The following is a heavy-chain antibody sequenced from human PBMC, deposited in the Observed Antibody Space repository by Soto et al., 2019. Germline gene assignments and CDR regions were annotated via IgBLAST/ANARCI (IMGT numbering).Heavy chain of an antibody. J-gene: IGHJ5*01. Sequence: SETLSLTCSVSGDSISSVDYFWAWIRQPPGQALEYIGYIYKSATTYYNPSFESRVAISLDTSKSQFSLNVTSVTAADTAVYFCARGRYCLTGRCFPNWFDSWGQGTRVTVSS. V-gene: IGHV4-30-4*01. CDR3: ARGRYCLTGRCFPNWFDS. CDR2: IYKSATT. CDR1: GDSISSVDYF. D-gene: IGHD2-15*01.